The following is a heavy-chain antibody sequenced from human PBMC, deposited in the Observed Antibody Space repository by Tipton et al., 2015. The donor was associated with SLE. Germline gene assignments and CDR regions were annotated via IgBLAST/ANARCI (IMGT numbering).Heavy chain of an antibody. CDR1: GGSISSHY. V-gene: IGHV4-59*11. J-gene: IGHJ2*01. Sequence: TLSLTCTVSGGSISSHYWSWIRQPPGTGLEWIGYIYYSGYTSYNPSLKSRVTISVDTSKNQFSLKLSSVTAADTAVYYCARATYYYDSSGSMGWYFDLWGRGTLVTVSS. D-gene: IGHD3-22*01. CDR3: ARATYYYDSSGSMGWYFDL. CDR2: IYYSGYT.